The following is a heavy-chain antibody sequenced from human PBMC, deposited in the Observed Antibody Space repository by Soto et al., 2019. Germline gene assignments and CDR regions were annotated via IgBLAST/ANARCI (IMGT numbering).Heavy chain of an antibody. Sequence: SVKVSCKASGGTFSSYTISWVRQAPGQGLEWMGRIIPILGIANYAQKFQGRVTITADKSTSTAYMELSSLRSEDTAVYYCARDVAVADNDAFDIWGQGTMVTVSS. CDR3: ARDVAVADNDAFDI. CDR1: GGTFSSYT. V-gene: IGHV1-69*04. D-gene: IGHD6-19*01. J-gene: IGHJ3*02. CDR2: IIPILGIA.